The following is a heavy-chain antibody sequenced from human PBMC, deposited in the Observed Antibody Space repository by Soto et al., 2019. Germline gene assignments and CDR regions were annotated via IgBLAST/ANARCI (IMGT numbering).Heavy chain of an antibody. J-gene: IGHJ6*02. Sequence: QVQLQESGPGLVKPSGTLSLTCAVSGGSIYSNNWWSWVRQPPGKGLGWIGEIHHSGSTNYNPSLNSRVTISVDNSKNQFSLKVNSVTAADTAVYYCARTSYDDIVGYYDMDVWGQGTTVTVSS. D-gene: IGHD3-16*01. CDR3: ARTSYDDIVGYYDMDV. CDR1: GGSIYSNNW. V-gene: IGHV4-4*02. CDR2: IHHSGST.